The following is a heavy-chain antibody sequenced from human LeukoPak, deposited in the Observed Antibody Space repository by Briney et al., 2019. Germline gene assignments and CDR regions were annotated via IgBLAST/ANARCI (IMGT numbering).Heavy chain of an antibody. J-gene: IGHJ4*02. Sequence: SETLSLTCTVSGGSISSSYWSWIRQPPGKGLEWIGYIYYSGSTNYNPSLKSRVTISVDTSKNQFSLKLSSVTAADTAVYYCARRGAVAVVTAAFDYWGQGTLVTVSS. CDR2: IYYSGST. D-gene: IGHD2-21*02. CDR3: ARRGAVAVVTAAFDY. V-gene: IGHV4-59*08. CDR1: GGSISSSY.